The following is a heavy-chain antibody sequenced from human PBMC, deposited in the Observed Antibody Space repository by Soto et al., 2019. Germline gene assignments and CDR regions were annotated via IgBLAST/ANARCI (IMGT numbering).Heavy chain of an antibody. V-gene: IGHV4-39*01. CDR2: INDRRTT. Sequence: QLQLQESGPGLVTPSETLSLTCTVSGGSISSSSYFCAWVRQSPAKGLEWIGSINDRRTTVYSAPLKNRATISIDTSKNQFSLTLNSVTAADTAVYYCARLVACNGGSCKFDPWGQGTLVTVSS. CDR1: GGSISSSSYF. D-gene: IGHD2-15*01. J-gene: IGHJ5*02. CDR3: ARLVACNGGSCKFDP.